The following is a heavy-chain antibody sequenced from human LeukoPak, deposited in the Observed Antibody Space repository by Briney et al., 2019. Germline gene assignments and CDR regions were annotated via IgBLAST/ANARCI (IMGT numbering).Heavy chain of an antibody. V-gene: IGHV3-30*04. J-gene: IGHJ3*02. D-gene: IGHD3-22*01. Sequence: GGSLRLSCAASGFPFSRSAMHWVRQAPGKGLGWGVLISYDGSNRYYTYSVKGRFTISRDNSKNTLFLQMNSLTPEDAGVYYCARDTAYYGSSGYPSTFDIWGQGTMVAVSS. CDR1: GFPFSRSA. CDR2: ISYDGSNR. CDR3: ARDTAYYGSSGYPSTFDI.